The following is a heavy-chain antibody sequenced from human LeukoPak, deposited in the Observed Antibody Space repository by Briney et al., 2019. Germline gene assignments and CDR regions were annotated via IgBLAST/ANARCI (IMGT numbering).Heavy chain of an antibody. Sequence: GGSLRLSCAASGFTFSTYRMGWARQSPGKGLEWVANIKPDGGEKYYVDSVKGRFTISRDNAKNSLYLQMNSLRAEDTAVYYCVREGSGHYFYFFDYWGQGTLVTVSS. CDR3: VREGSGHYFYFFDY. CDR1: GFTFSTYR. D-gene: IGHD4-17*01. J-gene: IGHJ4*02. CDR2: IKPDGGEK. V-gene: IGHV3-7*01.